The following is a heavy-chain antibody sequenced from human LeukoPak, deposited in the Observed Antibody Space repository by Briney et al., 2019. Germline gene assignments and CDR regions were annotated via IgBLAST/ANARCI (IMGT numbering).Heavy chain of an antibody. CDR3: ATGYCSSTSCYPLYFDY. CDR2: IIPIFGTA. J-gene: IGHJ4*02. Sequence: SVKVSCKTSGGTFSIYAISWVRQAPGQGLEWMGGIIPIFGTANYAQKFQGRVTITADESTSTAYMELSSLRSEDTAVYYCATGYCSSTSCYPLYFDYWGQGTLVTVSS. V-gene: IGHV1-69*01. CDR1: GGTFSIYA. D-gene: IGHD2-2*01.